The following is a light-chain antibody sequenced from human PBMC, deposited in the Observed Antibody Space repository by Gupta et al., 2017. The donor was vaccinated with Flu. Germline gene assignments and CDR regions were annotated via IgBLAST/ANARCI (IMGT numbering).Light chain of an antibody. Sequence: SYELTQAPSASVSPGQTASIACSGDNLGDKYASWYQQKPGQSPVLVIYQNNKRPSGIPERFSGSNSGNTATLTINGTQAMDEADYYCQAWDSSTWVFGGGTKLTVL. V-gene: IGLV3-1*01. CDR3: QAWDSSTWV. CDR2: QNN. J-gene: IGLJ3*02. CDR1: NLGDKY.